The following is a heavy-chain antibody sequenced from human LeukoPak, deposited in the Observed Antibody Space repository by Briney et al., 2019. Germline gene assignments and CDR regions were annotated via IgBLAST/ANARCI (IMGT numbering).Heavy chain of an antibody. Sequence: PSETLSLTCTVSGGSISSGDYYWSWIRQPPGKGLEWIGYIYYSGSTYYNPSLKSRVTISVDTSKNQFSLKLSSVTAADTAVYYCASQRPDKPYGSGSFPLDYWGQGTLVTVSS. J-gene: IGHJ4*02. CDR3: ASQRPDKPYGSGSFPLDY. CDR1: GGSISSGDYY. V-gene: IGHV4-30-4*01. CDR2: IYYSGST. D-gene: IGHD3-10*01.